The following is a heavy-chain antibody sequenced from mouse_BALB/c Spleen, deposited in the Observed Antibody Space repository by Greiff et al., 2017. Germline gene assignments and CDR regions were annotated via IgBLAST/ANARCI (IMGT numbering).Heavy chain of an antibody. CDR3: ARPGWGGRGSWFAY. CDR1: GYSITSDYA. V-gene: IGHV3-2*02. Sequence: EVKLVESGPGLVKPSQSLSLTCTVTGYSITSDYAWNWIRQFPGNKLEWMGYISYSGSTSYNPSLKSRISITRDTSKNQFFLQLNSVTTEDTATYYCARPGWGGRGSWFAYWGQGTLVTVSA. CDR2: ISYSGST. J-gene: IGHJ3*01. D-gene: IGHD1-2*01.